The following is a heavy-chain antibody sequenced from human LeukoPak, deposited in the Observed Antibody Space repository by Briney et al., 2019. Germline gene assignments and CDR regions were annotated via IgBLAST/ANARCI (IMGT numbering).Heavy chain of an antibody. J-gene: IGHJ5*02. Sequence: ASVKVSCKASGGTFSSYAISWVRQAPGQGLEWMGRIIPIFGTANYAQKLQGRVTMTTDTSTSTAYMELRSLRSDDTAVYYCARDLMDIVVVPAAMLYNWFDPWGQGTLVTVSS. CDR1: GGTFSSYA. CDR3: ARDLMDIVVVPAAMLYNWFDP. D-gene: IGHD2-2*03. V-gene: IGHV1-69*05. CDR2: IIPIFGTA.